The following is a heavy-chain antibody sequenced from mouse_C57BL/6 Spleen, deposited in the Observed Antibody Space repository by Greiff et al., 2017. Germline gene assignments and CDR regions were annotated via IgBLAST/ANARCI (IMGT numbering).Heavy chain of an antibody. J-gene: IGHJ4*01. CDR3: AKAANYDPYNYAMDY. D-gene: IGHD2-4*01. CDR1: GYSITSGYY. V-gene: IGHV3-6*01. CDR2: ISYDGSN. Sequence: DVKLQESGPGLVKPSQSLSLTCSVTGYSITSGYYWNWIRQFPGNNLEWMGYISYDGSNNYNPSLKNRISFYRDTSTNQFFLKLTSVTNEDTATYNCAKAANYDPYNYAMDYWGQGTSVTVSS.